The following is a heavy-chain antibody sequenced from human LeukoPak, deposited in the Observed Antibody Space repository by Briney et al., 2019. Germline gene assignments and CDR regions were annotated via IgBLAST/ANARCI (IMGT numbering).Heavy chain of an antibody. CDR1: GASFSRYY. Sequence: SETLSLTCTVSGASFSRYYWSWIRQSPGKGLEWIGYIYYSGSTRYNPSLKSRASISVDTAKDQISLKLSSVTAADTAVYYCARGRGGSGTYPGIDFWGQGTLVTVSS. D-gene: IGHD2-15*01. CDR3: ARGRGGSGTYPGIDF. CDR2: IYYSGST. V-gene: IGHV4-59*01. J-gene: IGHJ4*02.